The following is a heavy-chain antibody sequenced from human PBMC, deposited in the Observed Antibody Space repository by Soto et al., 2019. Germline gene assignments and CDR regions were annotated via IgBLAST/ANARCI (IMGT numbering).Heavy chain of an antibody. CDR2: IYYSGST. CDR1: GGSINSSSYF. Sequence: SETLSLTCSVSGGSINSSSYFWGWVRQPPGKGLEWIGSIYYSGSTYYNPSLRSRVTISVDTSKNQFSLKLSSVTAADTAVFYCARHYSSGSRNWFDPWGQGTPVTVSS. D-gene: IGHD6-19*01. J-gene: IGHJ5*02. V-gene: IGHV4-39*01. CDR3: ARHYSSGSRNWFDP.